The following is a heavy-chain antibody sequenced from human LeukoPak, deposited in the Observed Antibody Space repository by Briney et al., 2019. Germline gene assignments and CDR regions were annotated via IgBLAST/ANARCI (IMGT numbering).Heavy chain of an antibody. D-gene: IGHD1-7*01. J-gene: IGHJ5*02. Sequence: SETLSLTCTVSGGSISSYYWSWIRQPPGKGLEWIGEINHSGSTNYNPSLKSRVTISVDTSKNQFSLKLSSVTAADTAVYYCARGPRTTSSYNWFDPWGQGTLVTVSS. V-gene: IGHV4-34*01. CDR3: ARGPRTTSSYNWFDP. CDR1: GGSISSYY. CDR2: INHSGST.